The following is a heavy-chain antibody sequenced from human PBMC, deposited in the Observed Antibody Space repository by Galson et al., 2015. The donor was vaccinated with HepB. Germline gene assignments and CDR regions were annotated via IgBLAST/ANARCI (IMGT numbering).Heavy chain of an antibody. CDR3: AGEISGYPFSYFDY. D-gene: IGHD3-22*01. CDR1: GYTFTSYG. V-gene: IGHV1-18*04. J-gene: IGHJ4*02. Sequence: SVKVSCKASGYTFTSYGISWVRQAPGQGLEWMGWISAYNGNTNYAQKLQGRVTMTTDTSTSTAYMELSSLRSEDTAVYYCAGEISGYPFSYFDYWGQGTLVTVSS. CDR2: ISAYNGNT.